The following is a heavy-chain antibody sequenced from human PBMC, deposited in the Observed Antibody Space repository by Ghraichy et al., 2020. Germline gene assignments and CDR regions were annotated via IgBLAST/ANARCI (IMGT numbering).Heavy chain of an antibody. V-gene: IGHV4-31*03. CDR3: ARGKFYYFDS. Sequence: SETLSLTCTVSGGSISSGDYYWGWIRQHPGKGLEWIGYIHYSGITYYNPSLKSRVTISVDTSQNQFSPKLNFVTAADTAMYYSARGKFYYFDSWGQGALVTVSS. CDR2: IHYSGIT. J-gene: IGHJ4*02. CDR1: GGSISSGDYY. D-gene: IGHD3-3*01.